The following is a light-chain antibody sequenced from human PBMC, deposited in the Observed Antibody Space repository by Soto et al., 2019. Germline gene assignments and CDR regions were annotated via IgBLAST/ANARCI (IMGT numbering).Light chain of an antibody. J-gene: IGKJ1*01. CDR1: QSISSW. CDR3: QQYNSYWT. Sequence: IQMTQSPSTLSASVGYRFTITCRASQSISSWLAWYQQKPGKAPKLLIYDASSLESGVPSRLSGSGSGTEFTLTISSLQPDDSATYYCQQYNSYWTFGQGTKVDIK. CDR2: DAS. V-gene: IGKV1-5*01.